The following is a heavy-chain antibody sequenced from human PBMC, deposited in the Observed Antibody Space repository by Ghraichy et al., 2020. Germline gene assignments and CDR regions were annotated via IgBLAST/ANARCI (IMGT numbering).Heavy chain of an antibody. CDR2: ISGSGSSI. J-gene: IGHJ4*02. CDR3: ARARFCNNGATCYVTD. Sequence: GESLNISCAASGFTFSDHYMSWIRQAPGKGLEWISHISGSGSSIYYADSVKGRFTISRDNAKNSLNLQMSSLRAEDTAVYYCARARFCNNGATCYVTDWGQGTLVTVSP. CDR1: GFTFSDHY. D-gene: IGHD2-8*01. V-gene: IGHV3-11*01.